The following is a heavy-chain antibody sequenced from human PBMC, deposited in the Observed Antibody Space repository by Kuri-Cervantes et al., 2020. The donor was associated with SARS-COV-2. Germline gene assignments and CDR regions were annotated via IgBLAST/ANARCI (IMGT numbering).Heavy chain of an antibody. CDR2: ISWDGGST. CDR1: GFTFDDYT. J-gene: IGHJ4*02. CDR3: AKSGEDGLGTSFDY. V-gene: IGHV3-43*01. Sequence: GGSLRLSCAASGFTFDDYTMHWVRQAPGKGLEWVSLISWDGGSTYYADSVKGRFTISRDNSKNTLYLQMNSLRAEDTAVYYCAKSGEDGLGTSFDYWGQGTLVTVSS. D-gene: IGHD3-16*01.